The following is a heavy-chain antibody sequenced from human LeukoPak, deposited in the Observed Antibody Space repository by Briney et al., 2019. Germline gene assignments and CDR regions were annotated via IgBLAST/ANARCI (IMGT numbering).Heavy chain of an antibody. Sequence: SVKVSCKASGGTFSSYTISWVRQAPGQGLGWMGRIIPILGIANYAQKFQGRVTITADKSTSTAYMELSSLRSEDTAVYYCARDRPPYYYDSSGYYPWGQGTLVTVPS. V-gene: IGHV1-69*02. J-gene: IGHJ5*02. CDR1: GGTFSSYT. CDR2: IIPILGIA. D-gene: IGHD3-22*01. CDR3: ARDRPPYYYDSSGYYP.